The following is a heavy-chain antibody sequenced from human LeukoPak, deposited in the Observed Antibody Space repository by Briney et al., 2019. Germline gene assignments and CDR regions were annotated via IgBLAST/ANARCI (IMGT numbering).Heavy chain of an antibody. D-gene: IGHD6-13*01. CDR1: GFTFSSYL. V-gene: IGHV3-74*01. CDR2: INNKGTGT. J-gene: IGHJ3*02. CDR3: ARGSSSWRNAFDI. Sequence: GGSLRLSCAASGFTFSSYLMHWVRQAPGKGLVWVSRINNKGTGTSYADSVKGRFTISTDNAKNTLDLQMNSLRAEDTAVYYCARGSSSWRNAFDIWGQGTMVTVSS.